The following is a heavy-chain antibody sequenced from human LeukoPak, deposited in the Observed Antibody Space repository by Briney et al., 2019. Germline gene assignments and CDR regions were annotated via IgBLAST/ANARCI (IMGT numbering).Heavy chain of an antibody. CDR1: GYTFTSYY. J-gene: IGHJ6*03. Sequence: ASVKVSCKASGYTFTSYYMHWVRQAPGQGLEWKGIINPSGGSTSYAQKFQGRVTMTRDMSTSTVYMELSSLRSEDTAVYYCARCGYSSGWYYYYYYMDVWGKGTTVTVSS. CDR3: ARCGYSSGWYYYYYYMDV. D-gene: IGHD6-19*01. V-gene: IGHV1-46*01. CDR2: INPSGGST.